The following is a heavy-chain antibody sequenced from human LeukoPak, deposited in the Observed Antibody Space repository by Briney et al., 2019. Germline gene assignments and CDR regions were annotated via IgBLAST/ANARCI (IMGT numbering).Heavy chain of an antibody. Sequence: ASVKVSCKASGGTFSSYAISWVRQAPGQGLEWMGRIIPILGIANYAQKFQGRVTITADKSTSTAYMELSSLRSVDTAVYYCATKGGSYCSGGSCYDYWGQGTLVTVSS. J-gene: IGHJ4*02. CDR3: ATKGGSYCSGGSCYDY. CDR2: IIPILGIA. V-gene: IGHV1-69*04. D-gene: IGHD2-15*01. CDR1: GGTFSSYA.